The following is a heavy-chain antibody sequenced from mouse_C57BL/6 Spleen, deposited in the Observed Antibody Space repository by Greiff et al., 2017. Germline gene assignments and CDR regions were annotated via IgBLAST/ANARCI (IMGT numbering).Heavy chain of an antibody. CDR3: ARGAVGYFDV. Sequence: LVESGAELVRPGASVKLSCKASGYTFTDYYINWVKQRPGQGLEWIARIYPGSGNTYYNEKFKGKATLTAEKSSSTAYMQLSSLTSEDSAVYFCARGAVGYFDVWGTGTTVTVSS. V-gene: IGHV1-76*01. J-gene: IGHJ1*03. CDR1: GYTFTDYY. D-gene: IGHD3-3*01. CDR2: IYPGSGNT.